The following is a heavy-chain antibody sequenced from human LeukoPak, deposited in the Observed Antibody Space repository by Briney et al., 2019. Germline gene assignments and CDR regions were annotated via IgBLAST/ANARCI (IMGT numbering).Heavy chain of an antibody. V-gene: IGHV1-2*02. Sequence: ASVKVSCKASGYTFTGYYMHWVRQAPGQGLEWMGWINPSSGGTNYAQKFQGRVTMTRNTSISTAYMELSSLRSEDTAVYYCARGHFHYYDSSGPFDYWGQGTLVTVSS. CDR1: GYTFTGYY. CDR3: ARGHFHYYDSSGPFDY. CDR2: INPSSGGT. D-gene: IGHD3-22*01. J-gene: IGHJ4*02.